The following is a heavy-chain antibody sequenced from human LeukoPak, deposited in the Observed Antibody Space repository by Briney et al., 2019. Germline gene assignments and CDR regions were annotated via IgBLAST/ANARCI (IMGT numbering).Heavy chain of an antibody. J-gene: IGHJ1*01. Sequence: SETVSLTCSVSGDSVSRSDSYWDWIRQPPGKGLEWLGTIYYSGRTYYSPSLKSRVTMSVDPSNNQFSLNLRSVTAADTALYYCARRRYYDGSGYLEWGQGTLLSVSS. CDR1: GDSVSRSDSY. V-gene: IGHV4-39*01. CDR2: IYYSGRT. D-gene: IGHD3-22*01. CDR3: ARRRYYDGSGYLE.